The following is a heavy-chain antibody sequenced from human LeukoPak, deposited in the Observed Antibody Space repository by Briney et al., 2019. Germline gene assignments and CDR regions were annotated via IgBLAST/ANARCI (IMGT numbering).Heavy chain of an antibody. CDR3: ARLIDYGDYGALSIDY. CDR1: GYTFTGYH. Sequence: ASVKVSCKASGYTFTGYHMHWVRQAPGQGLEWMGRINPNSGDTNYAQKLQGRVTMTTDTSTSTAYMELRSLRSDDTAVYYCARLIDYGDYGALSIDYWGQGTLVTVSS. J-gene: IGHJ4*02. V-gene: IGHV1-2*06. CDR2: INPNSGDT. D-gene: IGHD4-17*01.